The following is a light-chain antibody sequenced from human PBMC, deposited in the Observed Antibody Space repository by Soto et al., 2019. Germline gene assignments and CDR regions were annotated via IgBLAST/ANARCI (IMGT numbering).Light chain of an antibody. Sequence: IQMSEWPSSRSRSVGDRVTVTCRANQSINTWLAWYQQKPGKAPKLLIYDASSLQSGVPSRFTGCGSGTRFTLSICSLQPDDFAPYCCKKDHTHPWTFPQGTKVDIK. CDR3: KKDHTHPWT. CDR2: DAS. V-gene: IGKV1-5*01. CDR1: QSINTW. J-gene: IGKJ1*01.